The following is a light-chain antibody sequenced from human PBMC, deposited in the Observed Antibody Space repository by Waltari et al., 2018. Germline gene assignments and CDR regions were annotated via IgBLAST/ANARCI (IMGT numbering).Light chain of an antibody. Sequence: EVVLTQSPDTLSVSPGERATLSCRTSRRVNSNLAWYQHKPGQAPRLLMDGASTRPTGIPARFSGSESGTEFTLTITSLQSEDFAVYYCQQYNNWPLTFGGGTKVEI. CDR2: GAS. J-gene: IGKJ4*01. CDR3: QQYNNWPLT. V-gene: IGKV3-15*01. CDR1: RRVNSN.